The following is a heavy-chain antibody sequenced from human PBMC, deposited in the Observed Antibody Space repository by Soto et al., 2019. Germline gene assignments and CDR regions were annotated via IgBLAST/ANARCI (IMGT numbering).Heavy chain of an antibody. D-gene: IGHD4-17*01. CDR3: ARGAPTTVVTPGGWFDP. Sequence: QVQLVQSGAEVKKPGSSVKVSCKASGGTFSSYAISWVRQAPGQGLEWMGGIIPIFGTANYAQKFQGRVTITSDESTSTAYMELSSLRSEDTAVYYCARGAPTTVVTPGGWFDPWGQGTLVTVSS. CDR2: IIPIFGTA. CDR1: GGTFSSYA. J-gene: IGHJ5*02. V-gene: IGHV1-69*01.